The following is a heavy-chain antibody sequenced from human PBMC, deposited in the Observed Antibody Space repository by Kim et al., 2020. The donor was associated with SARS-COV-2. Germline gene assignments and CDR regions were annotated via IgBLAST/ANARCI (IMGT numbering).Heavy chain of an antibody. V-gene: IGHV4-39*01. CDR2: T. CDR3: ARHLRNWYFDL. Sequence: TLHNPSLKSRVTISVDTSKNHFYRRLGSVTAADAAVYYCARHLRNWYFDLWGRGTLVTVSS. J-gene: IGHJ2*01.